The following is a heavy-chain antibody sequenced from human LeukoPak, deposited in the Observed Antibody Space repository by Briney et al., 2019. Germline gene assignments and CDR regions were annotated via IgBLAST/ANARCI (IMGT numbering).Heavy chain of an antibody. CDR3: ARLAITMIVVVITDDAFDI. Sequence: SETLSLTCTVSGGSLSSSSYYWGWIRQPPGKGLEWIGSIYYSGSTYYNPSLKSRVTISVDTSKNQFSLKLSSVTAADTAVYYCARLAITMIVVVITDDAFDIWGQGTMVTVSS. D-gene: IGHD3-22*01. V-gene: IGHV4-39*01. CDR1: GGSLSSSSYY. CDR2: IYYSGST. J-gene: IGHJ3*02.